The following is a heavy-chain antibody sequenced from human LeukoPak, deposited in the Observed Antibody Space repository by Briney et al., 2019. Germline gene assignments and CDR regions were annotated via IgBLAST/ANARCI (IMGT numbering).Heavy chain of an antibody. J-gene: IGHJ4*02. Sequence: GGSLRLSCAASGFTFDDYTMHWVRQPPGKGLEWVSLISWDGGTIFYADPVKGRFTISRDDSKKSLYLQMNSLRAEDTAVYYCARGVVGATRGFDYWGQGTLVTVSS. D-gene: IGHD1-26*01. CDR2: ISWDGGTI. CDR3: ARGVVGATRGFDY. CDR1: GFTFDDYT. V-gene: IGHV3-43*01.